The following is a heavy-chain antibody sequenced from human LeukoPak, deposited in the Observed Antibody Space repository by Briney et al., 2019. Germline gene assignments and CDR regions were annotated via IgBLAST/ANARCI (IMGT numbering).Heavy chain of an antibody. D-gene: IGHD3-22*01. Sequence: GGSLRLSCAASGLSVSSTFMSWVRQTPGKGLRWVSSVFGGGGTRYAVSVTGRFTISRDNSKSTLYLQMNSLRAEDTAVYYCARTYTNNAGYYLYWGQGTLVTVSS. J-gene: IGHJ4*02. CDR2: VFGGGGT. V-gene: IGHV3-53*01. CDR1: GLSVSSTF. CDR3: ARTYTNNAGYYLY.